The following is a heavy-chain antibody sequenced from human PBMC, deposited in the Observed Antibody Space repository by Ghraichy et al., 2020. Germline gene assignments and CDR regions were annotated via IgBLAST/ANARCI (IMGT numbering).Heavy chain of an antibody. Sequence: SETLSHTCTVSGGSISSYYWSWIRQPPGKGLEWIGYIYYTGTTNYNPSLKSRVTMSVDTSKNQFSLKLTSVTAADTAVYYCARDLPARGSDWFDPWGQGTLVTVSS. D-gene: IGHD3-10*01. CDR1: GGSISSYY. J-gene: IGHJ5*02. CDR2: IYYTGTT. V-gene: IGHV4-59*01. CDR3: ARDLPARGSDWFDP.